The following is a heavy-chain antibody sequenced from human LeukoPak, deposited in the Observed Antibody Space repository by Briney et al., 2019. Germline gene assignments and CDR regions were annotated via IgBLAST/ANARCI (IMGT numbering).Heavy chain of an antibody. CDR2: INTNTGNP. CDR3: ARVRAGYCSSTSCYAEGYYFDY. Sequence: ASVKVSCKASGYTFTSYAMNWVRQAPGQGLEWMGWINTNTGNPTYAQGFTGRFVFSLDTSVSTAYLQISSLKAEDTAVYYCARVRAGYCSSTSCYAEGYYFDYWGQGTLVTVSS. CDR1: GYTFTSYA. V-gene: IGHV7-4-1*02. D-gene: IGHD2-2*01. J-gene: IGHJ4*02.